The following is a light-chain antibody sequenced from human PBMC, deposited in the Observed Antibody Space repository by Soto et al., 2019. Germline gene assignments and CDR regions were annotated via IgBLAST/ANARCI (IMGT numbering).Light chain of an antibody. Sequence: DIQLTQSPSFRSASAGERVTITCRASQGINIFLAWFQQKPGKAPNLLISAASTLQSGVPSRFSASGSGTDFTLTISSLQSEDFAVYFCQQYNIWPLTFGGGTKVDIK. CDR2: AAS. CDR1: QGINIF. V-gene: IGKV1-9*01. J-gene: IGKJ4*01. CDR3: QQYNIWPLT.